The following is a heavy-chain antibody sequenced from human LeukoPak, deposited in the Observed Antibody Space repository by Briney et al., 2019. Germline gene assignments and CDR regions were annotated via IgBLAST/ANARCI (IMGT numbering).Heavy chain of an antibody. V-gene: IGHV3-23*01. Sequence: GGALRLSCAASGFTLSSYVMSWVRQAPGKGLEWVSSISGSGGSTYYADSVKGRFTFSRDSSTNTLYIQMNSLRAEDTAVYYCAKAPCSSGPIGFDCWGQGALVTVSS. CDR3: AKAPCSSGPIGFDC. D-gene: IGHD6-19*01. J-gene: IGHJ4*02. CDR1: GFTLSSYV. CDR2: ISGSGGST.